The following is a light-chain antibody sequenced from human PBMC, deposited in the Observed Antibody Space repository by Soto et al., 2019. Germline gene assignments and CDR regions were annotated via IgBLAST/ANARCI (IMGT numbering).Light chain of an antibody. Sequence: ELVMTQSPAPLSVSPWAPTPLSCRASQSVSSNLAWYQQKPGQAPRLLIYGASSRATGIPDRFSGSGSGTDFTLTISRLEPEDFAVYYCQQYGSSPTTFGQGTRLEIK. CDR1: QSVSSN. CDR2: GAS. J-gene: IGKJ5*01. CDR3: QQYGSSPTT. V-gene: IGKV3-20*01.